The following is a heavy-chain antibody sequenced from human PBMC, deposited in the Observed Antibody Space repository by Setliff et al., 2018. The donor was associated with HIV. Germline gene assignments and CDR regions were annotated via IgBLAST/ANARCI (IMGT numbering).Heavy chain of an antibody. CDR1: GGTFSSYA. CDR3: AKDRGRGNWLDP. J-gene: IGHJ5*02. Sequence: SVKVSCKASGGTFSSYAISWVRQAPGQGLEWMGGIIPIIGITNQAQKFQGRVIITADKSTNTAYMELSSLRSEDTAVYYCAKDRGRGNWLDPWGQGTLVTVSS. V-gene: IGHV1-69*10. D-gene: IGHD3-16*01. CDR2: IIPIIGIT.